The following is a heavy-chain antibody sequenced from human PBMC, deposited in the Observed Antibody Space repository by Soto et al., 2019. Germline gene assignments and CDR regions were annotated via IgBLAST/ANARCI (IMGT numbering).Heavy chain of an antibody. CDR1: GGSISSGGYY. V-gene: IGHV4-31*03. J-gene: IGHJ5*02. CDR2: IYYSGST. CDR3: ARDSIPGNWFDP. Sequence: QVQLQESGPGLVKPSQTLSLTCTVSGGSISSGGYYWSWIRQHPGKGLEWIGYIYYSGSTYYNPSIKSRVTISVDTSKNQFSLKLSSVTAADTAVYYCARDSIPGNWFDPWGQGTLVTVSS.